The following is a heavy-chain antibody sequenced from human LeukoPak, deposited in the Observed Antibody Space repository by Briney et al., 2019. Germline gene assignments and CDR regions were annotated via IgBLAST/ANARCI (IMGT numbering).Heavy chain of an antibody. J-gene: IGHJ6*03. CDR2: IYYSGST. V-gene: IGHV4-59*01. CDR3: ARGIYEPYYHYMDV. CDR1: GGSISSYY. Sequence: SETLSLTCTVSGGSISSYYWSWIRQPPGKGLEWIGYIYYSGSTNYNPSLKSRVTISVDTSKNQFSLKLSSVTAADTAVYYCARGIYEPYYHYMDVWGKGTTVTVSS. D-gene: IGHD3-16*01.